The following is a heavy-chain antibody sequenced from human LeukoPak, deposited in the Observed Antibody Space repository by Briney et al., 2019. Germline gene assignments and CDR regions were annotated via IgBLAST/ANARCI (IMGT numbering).Heavy chain of an antibody. Sequence: GASVKVFCKASGYTFTSYYMHWVRQAPGQGLEWMGIINPSGGSTSYAQKFQGRVTMARDTSTSTVYMELSSLRSEDTAVYYCAREDYYDSSGVWFDPWGQGTLVTVSS. V-gene: IGHV1-46*01. D-gene: IGHD3-22*01. CDR3: AREDYYDSSGVWFDP. J-gene: IGHJ5*02. CDR2: INPSGGST. CDR1: GYTFTSYY.